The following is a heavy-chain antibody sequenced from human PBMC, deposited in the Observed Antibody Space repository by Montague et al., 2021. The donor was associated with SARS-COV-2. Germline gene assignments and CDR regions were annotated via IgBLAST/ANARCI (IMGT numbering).Heavy chain of an antibody. CDR1: GFTFSNYG. Sequence: SLRLSCAASGFTFSNYGMSWVRQAPGKGLEWVSYITSSGSTIYYADSVMGRFTISRDNAKRSVYLQMNSLRAEDTAVYYCARDFRTYYYGSGSSSYGMDVWGQGTTVPVSS. J-gene: IGHJ6*02. V-gene: IGHV3-48*03. CDR3: ARDFRTYYYGSGSSSYGMDV. CDR2: ITSSGSTI. D-gene: IGHD3-10*01.